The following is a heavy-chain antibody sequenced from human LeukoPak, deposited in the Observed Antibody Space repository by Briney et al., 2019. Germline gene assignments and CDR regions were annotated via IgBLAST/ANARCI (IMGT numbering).Heavy chain of an antibody. J-gene: IGHJ4*02. CDR3: ATEGYSSGWYEDYFDY. Sequence: ASVKVSCKVSGYTLTELSMHWVRQAPGKGLEWMGGFDPEDGETIYAQKFQGRVTMTEDTSTDTAYMELSSLRSEDTAVYYCATEGYSSGWYEDYFDYWGRGTLVTVSS. D-gene: IGHD6-19*01. CDR1: GYTLTELS. CDR2: FDPEDGET. V-gene: IGHV1-24*01.